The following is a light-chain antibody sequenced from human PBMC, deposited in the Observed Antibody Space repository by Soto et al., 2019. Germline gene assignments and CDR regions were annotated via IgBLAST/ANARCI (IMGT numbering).Light chain of an antibody. J-gene: IGKJ3*01. CDR2: AAS. V-gene: IGKV1-12*01. CDR1: HDIKKW. Sequence: DIQMTQSPSSVSASVGDTINITCRASHDIKKWLAWYQQNPGKAPKVLIYAASNLESGVSPRFSGSGAGTEFSLTISSLQTEDFATYFCQQASSFPYTFGPGTKVDIK. CDR3: QQASSFPYT.